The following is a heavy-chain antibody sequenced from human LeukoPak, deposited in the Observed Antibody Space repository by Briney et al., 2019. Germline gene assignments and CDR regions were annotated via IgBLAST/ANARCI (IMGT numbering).Heavy chain of an antibody. CDR1: GFTFTSFA. D-gene: IGHD6-13*01. CDR2: ISSGSTYI. J-gene: IGHJ4*02. Sequence: GGTLRLSCAASGFTFTSFAMSWVRQAPGKGLEWVSSISSGSTYIYYADSVKGRFTISRDNAKNTVYLEMNSLRSEDTAVYYCARAIGSSWGKVDYWGQGTLVTVSS. CDR3: ARAIGSSWGKVDY. V-gene: IGHV3-21*01.